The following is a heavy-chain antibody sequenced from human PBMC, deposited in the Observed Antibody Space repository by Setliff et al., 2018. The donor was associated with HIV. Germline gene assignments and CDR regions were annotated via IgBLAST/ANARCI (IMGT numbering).Heavy chain of an antibody. Sequence: SETLSLTCSVSNDSITYYYWNWIRQPPGKGLEWIGNIFDSENTNYNPSLKSRVTMSVDTSKNQFSLNLSTVTAADAAVYYCGRVAGYCAPSRCYGYNAFEIWGPGTMVTV. J-gene: IGHJ3*02. CDR3: GRVAGYCAPSRCYGYNAFEI. D-gene: IGHD2-15*01. V-gene: IGHV4-59*08. CDR1: NDSITYYY. CDR2: IFDSENT.